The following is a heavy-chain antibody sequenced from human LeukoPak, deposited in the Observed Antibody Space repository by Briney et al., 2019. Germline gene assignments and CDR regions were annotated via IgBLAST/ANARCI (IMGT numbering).Heavy chain of an antibody. Sequence: PSETLSLTCTVSGGSISSSSYYWGWIRQPPGKGLEWIGYIYYSGSTNYNPSLKSRVTISVDTSKNQFSLKLSSVTAADTAVYYCARQTYGRSLDYWGQGTLVTVSS. CDR1: GGSISSSSYY. CDR2: IYYSGST. J-gene: IGHJ4*02. D-gene: IGHD4-17*01. CDR3: ARQTYGRSLDY. V-gene: IGHV4-61*05.